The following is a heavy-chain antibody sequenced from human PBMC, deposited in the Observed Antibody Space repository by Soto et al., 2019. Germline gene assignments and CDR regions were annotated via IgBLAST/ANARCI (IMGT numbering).Heavy chain of an antibody. CDR2: INHSGTT. CDR1: GNFFSRYY. CDR3: ARGGGGYCGKSSPGYYYYGMDV. D-gene: IGHD5-12*01. V-gene: IGHV4-34*01. Sequence: SETLSLTCAVYGNFFSRYYWSWIREPPHKRLERVGVINHSGTTNYTPYLKRRVTITVDTSKDQFSLELSSVTAANTEVYYWARGGGGYCGKSSPGYYYYGMDVWGQGTTVTVSS. J-gene: IGHJ6*02.